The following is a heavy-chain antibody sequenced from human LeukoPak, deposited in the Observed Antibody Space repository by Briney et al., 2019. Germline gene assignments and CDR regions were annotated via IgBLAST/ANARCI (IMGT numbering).Heavy chain of an antibody. Sequence: PSETLSLTCTVSGGSISTYSWTWIRQPPGKGLEWIGYIYYDGSTNSNPSLKSRVTISVDTSRNQFSLKLSSVTAADTAVCYCARGDYAYFFDYWGQGTLVTVSS. CDR3: ARGDYAYFFDY. D-gene: IGHD4-17*01. J-gene: IGHJ4*02. V-gene: IGHV4-59*01. CDR2: IYYDGST. CDR1: GGSISTYS.